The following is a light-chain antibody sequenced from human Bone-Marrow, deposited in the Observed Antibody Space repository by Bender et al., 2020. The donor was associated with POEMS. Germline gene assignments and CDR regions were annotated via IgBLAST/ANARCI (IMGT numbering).Light chain of an antibody. CDR1: TSNIGGYNY. Sequence: QSALTQPRSVSGSPGQSVTISCTGTTSNIGGYNYVSWYQHHPGKAPKLMIYDVSERPSGVPDRFSGSKYGNTASLTISGLQAEDEADYYCSSYTSSSPLFGGGTKLSVL. J-gene: IGLJ2*01. CDR3: SSYTSSSPL. V-gene: IGLV2-11*02. CDR2: DVS.